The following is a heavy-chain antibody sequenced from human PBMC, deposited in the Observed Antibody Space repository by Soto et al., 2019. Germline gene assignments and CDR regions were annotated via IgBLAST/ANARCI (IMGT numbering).Heavy chain of an antibody. CDR1: GYTFTSYY. V-gene: IGHV1-46*01. CDR3: ARVYCSGGSCYGIDY. D-gene: IGHD2-15*01. Sequence: QVQLVQSGAEVKKPGASVKVSCKASGYTFTSYYMHWVRQAPGQGLEWMGIINPTSSTSYAQKFQGRVTMTRDTSTSTFYMELSSLRSEDTAVYYCARVYCSGGSCYGIDYWRQGTLVTVSS. CDR2: INPTSST. J-gene: IGHJ4*02.